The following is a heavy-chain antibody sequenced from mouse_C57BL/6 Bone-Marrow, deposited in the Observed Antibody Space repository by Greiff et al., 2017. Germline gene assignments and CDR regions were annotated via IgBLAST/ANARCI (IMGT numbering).Heavy chain of an antibody. V-gene: IGHV5-6*01. CDR2: ISSGGSYT. Sequence: EVKVVESGGDLVKPGGSLKLSCAASGFTFSSYGMSWVRQTPDKRLEWVATISSGGSYTYYPDSVKGRFTISRDNAKNTLYLQMSSLKSEDTAMYDCARHSYGSSYGYFDYGGQGTTLTVSS. CDR1: GFTFSSYG. J-gene: IGHJ2*01. D-gene: IGHD1-1*01. CDR3: ARHSYGSSYGYFDY.